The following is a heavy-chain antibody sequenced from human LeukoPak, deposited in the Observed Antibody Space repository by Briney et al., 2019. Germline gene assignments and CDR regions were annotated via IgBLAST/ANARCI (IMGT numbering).Heavy chain of an antibody. CDR1: GFTVSSNY. V-gene: IGHV3-53*01. Sequence: AGGSLRLSCAASGFTVSSNYMSWVRQAPGEGLEWVSVIYRGGSANYADSVKGRFTISRDNSKNTLYLQMNSLRAEDTAVYYCAKDSSGWYSDYWGQGTLVTVSS. CDR3: AKDSSGWYSDY. CDR2: IYRGGSA. J-gene: IGHJ4*02. D-gene: IGHD6-19*01.